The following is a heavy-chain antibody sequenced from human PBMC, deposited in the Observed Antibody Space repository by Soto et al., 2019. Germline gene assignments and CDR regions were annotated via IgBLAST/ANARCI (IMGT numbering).Heavy chain of an antibody. J-gene: IGHJ4*02. CDR3: ARDRMGDDYFDY. Sequence: EVQLVESGGGLVQPGGSLRLSCAASGFDFSYFWMAWIRQAPGKGLEWVANIKKDGDKKYYVDSVEGRFTISRDNAKNSLYLQMDSLRAEDTALYFCARDRMGDDYFDYLGPGTQVTVSS. D-gene: IGHD3-16*01. CDR1: GFDFSYFW. CDR2: IKKDGDKK. V-gene: IGHV3-7*01.